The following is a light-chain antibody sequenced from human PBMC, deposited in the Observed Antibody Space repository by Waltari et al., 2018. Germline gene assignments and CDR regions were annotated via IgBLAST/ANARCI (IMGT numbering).Light chain of an antibody. CDR2: GAS. CDR1: QSVGRT. J-gene: IGKJ1*01. Sequence: DIVLTQSPGTLSLSPGERVTLSCRASQSVGRTLVWYQQKPGQAPRLLMYGASIRATGIPDRFSGNGSGTDFSLTISRLEPEDFAVYYCQHYVRLPVTFGQGTKVEIK. CDR3: QHYVRLPVT. V-gene: IGKV3-20*01.